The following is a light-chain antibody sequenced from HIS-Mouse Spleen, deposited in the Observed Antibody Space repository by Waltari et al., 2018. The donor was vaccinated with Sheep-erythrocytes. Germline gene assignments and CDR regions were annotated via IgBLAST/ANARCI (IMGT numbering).Light chain of an antibody. CDR2: EGS. CDR3: CSYAGSSTPWV. J-gene: IGLJ3*02. V-gene: IGLV2-23*01. CDR1: SRDVGVYNL. Sequence: QSALTQPAPVSGSPGPSITTSCPGTSRDVGVYNLVSWYHQHPGKAPKLMIYEGSKRPSGVSNRFSGSKSGNTASLTISGLQAEDEADYYCCSYAGSSTPWVFGGGTKLTVL.